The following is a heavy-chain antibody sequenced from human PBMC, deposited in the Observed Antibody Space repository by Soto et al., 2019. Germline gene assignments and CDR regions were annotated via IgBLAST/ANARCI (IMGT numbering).Heavy chain of an antibody. CDR3: AHRHAARGAFDI. CDR1: GVSLSTSGVG. J-gene: IGHJ3*02. V-gene: IGHV2-5*02. Sequence: SGPTLVNPTQTLTLTCTLSGVSLSTSGVGVGWIRQPPGKALEWLAIIYWDDVKRYSPSLKSRLTITKDNSKNQLVLTMTNMDPVDTATYYCAHRHAARGAFDIWGQGTMVTVSS. D-gene: IGHD6-6*01. CDR2: IYWDDVK.